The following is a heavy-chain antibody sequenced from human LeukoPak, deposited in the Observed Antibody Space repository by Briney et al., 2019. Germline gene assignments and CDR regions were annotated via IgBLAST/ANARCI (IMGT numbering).Heavy chain of an antibody. CDR3: AKDRDGTVPGH. CDR2: ISGSGDST. J-gene: IGHJ3*01. CDR1: GFTFSSYA. Sequence: GGSLRLSCAASGFTFSSYAVSWVRQAPGKGLEWVSSISGSGDSTYYADSVKGRFTISRDNSKNTLYLQMNSLRAEDTAVYYCAKDRDGTVPGHWGQGTMVTVSS. V-gene: IGHV3-23*01. D-gene: IGHD5-24*01.